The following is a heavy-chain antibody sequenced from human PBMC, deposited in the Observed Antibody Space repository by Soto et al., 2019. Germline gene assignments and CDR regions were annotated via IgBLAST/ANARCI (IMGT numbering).Heavy chain of an antibody. D-gene: IGHD6-6*01. J-gene: IGHJ6*02. Sequence: KSSETLSLTCTVSGGSVSSGSYYWSWIRQPPGKGLEWIGYIYYSGSTNYNPSLKSRVTISVDTSKNQFSLKLSSVTAADTAVYYCAREHSTIAARPPLDYYYYGMDVWGQGTTVTVS. CDR3: AREHSTIAARPPLDYYYYGMDV. CDR2: IYYSGST. CDR1: GGSVSSGSYY. V-gene: IGHV4-61*01.